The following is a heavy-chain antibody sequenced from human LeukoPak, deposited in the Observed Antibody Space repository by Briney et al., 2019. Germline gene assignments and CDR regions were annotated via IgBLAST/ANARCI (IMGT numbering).Heavy chain of an antibody. CDR3: ARGCCYYDSSGYYVDY. J-gene: IGHJ4*02. Sequence: SETLSFTCAVYGGSFSGYYWSWIRQPPGKGLEWIGEINHSGSTNYNPSLKSRVTISVDTSKNQFSLKLSSVTAADTAVYYCARGCCYYDSSGYYVDYWGQGTLVTVSS. V-gene: IGHV4-34*01. CDR2: INHSGST. CDR1: GGSFSGYY. D-gene: IGHD3-22*01.